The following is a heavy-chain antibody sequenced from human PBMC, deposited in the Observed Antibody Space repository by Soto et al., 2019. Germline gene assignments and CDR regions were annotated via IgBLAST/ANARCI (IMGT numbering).Heavy chain of an antibody. CDR2: IYYSGST. CDR3: ARHVLGRLPRGYYYYYMDV. Sequence: SETLSLTFTVSGGSISSYYWSWIRQPPGKGLEWIGYIYYSGSTNYNPSLKSRVTISVDTSKNQFSLKLSSVTAADTAVYYCARHVLGRLPRGYYYYYMDVWGKGTTVT. J-gene: IGHJ6*03. V-gene: IGHV4-59*08. CDR1: GGSISSYY. D-gene: IGHD3-10*01.